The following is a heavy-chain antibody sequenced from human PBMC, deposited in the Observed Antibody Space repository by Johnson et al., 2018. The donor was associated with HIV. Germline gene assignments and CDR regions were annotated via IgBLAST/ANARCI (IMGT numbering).Heavy chain of an antibody. V-gene: IGHV3-13*01. CDR3: AKDRQWGPRDAFDI. CDR2: IGTAGDT. CDR1: GFTFSSYD. Sequence: VQLVESGGGVVRPGGSLRLSCAASGFTFSSYDMHWVRQATGKGLEWVSAIGTAGDTYYPGSVKGRFTISRDNSKNTLYLQMNSLRAEDTAVYYCAKDRQWGPRDAFDIWGEGTVVTVSS. D-gene: IGHD6-19*01. J-gene: IGHJ3*02.